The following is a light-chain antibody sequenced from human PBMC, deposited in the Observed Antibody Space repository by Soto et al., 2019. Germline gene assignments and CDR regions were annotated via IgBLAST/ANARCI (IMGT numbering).Light chain of an antibody. CDR3: QQYNSYSAT. J-gene: IGKJ1*01. CDR1: QSISIW. CDR2: DAS. V-gene: IGKV1-5*01. Sequence: DIQMTQSPSTLSASVGDRVTITCRASQSISIWLAWYQQKPGKAPKLLIYDASSLKSGVPSRFSGSGSGTKFTLTISSLQHDDFATYFCQQYNSYSATFGQGTKVDIK.